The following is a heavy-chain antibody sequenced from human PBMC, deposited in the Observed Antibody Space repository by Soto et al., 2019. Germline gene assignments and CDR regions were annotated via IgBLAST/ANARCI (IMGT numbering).Heavy chain of an antibody. CDR1: GFTFSDYY. CDR2: ISSSGSTI. CDR3: ARDEGSEYSRPHDY. J-gene: IGHJ4*02. Sequence: GGSLRLYCAASGFTFSDYYMSWIRQAPGKGLEWVSYISSSGSTIYYADSVKGRFTISRDNAKNSLYLQMNSLRAEDTAVYYCARDEGSEYSRPHDYWGQGTLVTVSS. V-gene: IGHV3-11*01. D-gene: IGHD1-26*01.